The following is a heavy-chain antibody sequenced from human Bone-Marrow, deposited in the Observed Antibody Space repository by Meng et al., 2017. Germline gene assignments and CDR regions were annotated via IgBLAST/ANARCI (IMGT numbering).Heavy chain of an antibody. Sequence: GESLKISCAASGFTFSSHGIHWARQAPGKGLEWVSSISSSSSYIYYADSMKGRFTISRDNAKNSLYLQMNSLRAEDTAVYYCARQYGSGSYYKHIDYWGQGTLVTVSS. J-gene: IGHJ4*02. CDR3: ARQYGSGSYYKHIDY. V-gene: IGHV3-21*01. D-gene: IGHD3-10*01. CDR2: ISSSSSYI. CDR1: GFTFSSHG.